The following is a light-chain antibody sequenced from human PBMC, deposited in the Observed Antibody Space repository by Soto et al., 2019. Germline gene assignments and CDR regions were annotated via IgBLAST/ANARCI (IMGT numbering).Light chain of an antibody. CDR1: SSNIGTNY. CDR3: AAWDDSLSGWV. Sequence: QTVVTQPPSASGTPGQRVPISCSGSSSNIGTNYVYWFQQLPGTAPKLLIYRNNQRPSGVPDRFSGSKSGTSASLAISGLRSEDEADYSCAAWDDSLSGWVFGGGTKVTVL. J-gene: IGLJ3*02. V-gene: IGLV1-47*01. CDR2: RNN.